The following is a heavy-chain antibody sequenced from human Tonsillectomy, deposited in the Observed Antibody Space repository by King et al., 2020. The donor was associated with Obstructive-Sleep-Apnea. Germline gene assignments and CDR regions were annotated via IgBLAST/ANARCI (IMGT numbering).Heavy chain of an antibody. CDR2: IHYSGGA. D-gene: IGHD3-16*01. V-gene: IGHV4-59*11. J-gene: IGHJ4*02. Sequence: QLQESGPGLVKPSETLSLTCTVSGGSITSHHWSWIRQPPGKGLEWIGYIHYSGGAAYSPSLKSRVSMSADTSKNHLALKLTSVTVADTAVYYCAREGGGGVDYWGQGILVTVSS. CDR3: AREGGGGVDY. CDR1: GGSITSHH.